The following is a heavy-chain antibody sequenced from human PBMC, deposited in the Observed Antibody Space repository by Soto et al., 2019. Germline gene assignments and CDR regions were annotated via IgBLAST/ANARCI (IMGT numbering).Heavy chain of an antibody. CDR1: GGSISSYY. Sequence: TLSLTCTVSGGSISSYYWSWIRQPPGKGLEWIGYIYYSGSTNYNPSLKSRVTISVDTSKNQFSLKLSSVTAADTAVYYCARDSIAVAGWVGMDVWGQGTTVTVSS. CDR3: ARDSIAVAGWVGMDV. J-gene: IGHJ6*02. V-gene: IGHV4-59*01. CDR2: IYYSGST. D-gene: IGHD6-19*01.